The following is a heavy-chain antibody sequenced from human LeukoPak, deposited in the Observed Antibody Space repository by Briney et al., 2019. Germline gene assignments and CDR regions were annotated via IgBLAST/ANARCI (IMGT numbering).Heavy chain of an antibody. Sequence: PSETLSHTCTVSGGSISSYYWSWIRQPPGKGLEWIGYIYYSGSTNYNPSLKSRVTISVDTSKNQFSLKLSSVTAADTAVYYCARDATVSGAYGMDVWGQGTTVTVSS. CDR3: ARDATVSGAYGMDV. CDR2: IYYSGST. V-gene: IGHV4-59*01. D-gene: IGHD4-17*01. CDR1: GGSISSYY. J-gene: IGHJ6*02.